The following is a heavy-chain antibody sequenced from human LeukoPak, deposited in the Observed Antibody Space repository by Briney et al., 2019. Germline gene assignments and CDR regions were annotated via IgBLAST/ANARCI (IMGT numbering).Heavy chain of an antibody. CDR2: ISGSGGST. Sequence: GGSLRLSCAASGFTFSSYAMSWVRQAPGRGLEWVSAISGSGGSTYYADSVKGRFTISRDNSKNTLYLQMNSLRAEDTAVYYCAKHIVVVPAAPMDDAFDIWGQGTMVTVSS. V-gene: IGHV3-23*01. CDR3: AKHIVVVPAAPMDDAFDI. CDR1: GFTFSSYA. D-gene: IGHD2-2*01. J-gene: IGHJ3*02.